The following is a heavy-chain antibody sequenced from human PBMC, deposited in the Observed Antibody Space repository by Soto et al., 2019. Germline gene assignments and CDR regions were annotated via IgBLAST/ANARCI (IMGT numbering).Heavy chain of an antibody. CDR2: ISYDGSDK. J-gene: IGHJ5*02. D-gene: IGHD3-3*01. CDR3: ARPYYDFWSGSPA. CDR1: GFTFSSYG. Sequence: GGSLRLSCAASGFTFSSYGMYWVRQAPGKGLEWVALISYDGSDKDYADSVKGRFTISRDNSRNTLYLQMNSLRAEDTAVYYCARPYYDFWSGSPAWGQGTLVTVSS. V-gene: IGHV3-30*14.